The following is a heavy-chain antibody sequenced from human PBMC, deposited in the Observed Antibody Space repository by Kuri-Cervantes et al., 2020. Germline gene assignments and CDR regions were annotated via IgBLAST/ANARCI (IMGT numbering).Heavy chain of an antibody. D-gene: IGHD2/OR15-2a*01. CDR3: AKERNSPSPSCYQGEGNCFDS. J-gene: IGHJ5*01. CDR2: IIWNSGSI. CDR1: GFTFDAYA. Sequence: GGSLRLSCEASGFTFDAYAMHWVRQAPGKGLEWVSGIIWNSGSISYADSVKGRFTISRDNSKNTLYLHMNSLRAEDTAIYYCAKERNSPSPSCYQGEGNCFDSWGQGILVTVSS. V-gene: IGHV3-9*01.